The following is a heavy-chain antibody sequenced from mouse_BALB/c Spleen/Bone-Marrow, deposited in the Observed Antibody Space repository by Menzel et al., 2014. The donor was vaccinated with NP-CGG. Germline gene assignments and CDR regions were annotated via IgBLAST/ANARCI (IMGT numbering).Heavy chain of an antibody. J-gene: IGHJ1*01. V-gene: IGHV7-3*02. CDR1: GFTFTDYY. CDR3: ARDENYDIYWYFDV. Sequence: EVKVVESGGGLVQPGGSLRLSCATSGFTFTDYYMSWVRQTPGKALEWLGFIRNKANGYTTDYSVSVKGRFTISRDNSQSILYLQMNTLRAEDSATYYCARDENYDIYWYFDVWGAGTTVTVSS. D-gene: IGHD1-1*01. CDR2: IRNKANGYTT.